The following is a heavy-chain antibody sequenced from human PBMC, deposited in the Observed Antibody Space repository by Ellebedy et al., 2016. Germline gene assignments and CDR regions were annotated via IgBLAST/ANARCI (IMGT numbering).Heavy chain of an antibody. V-gene: IGHV1-46*01. CDR2: INPSGGST. D-gene: IGHD5-18*01. Sequence: ASVKVSCKASGYTFTSYYMHWVRQAPGQGLEWMGIINPSGGSTSYAQKFQGRVTITADESTSTAYMELSSLRSEDTAVYYCARDYGLRGYSYGPKENYYYGMDVWGQGTTVTVSS. CDR3: ARDYGLRGYSYGPKENYYYGMDV. CDR1: GYTFTSYY. J-gene: IGHJ6*02.